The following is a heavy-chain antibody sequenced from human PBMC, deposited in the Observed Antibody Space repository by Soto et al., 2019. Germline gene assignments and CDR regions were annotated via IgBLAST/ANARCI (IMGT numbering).Heavy chain of an antibody. CDR2: IIPILGIA. CDR1: GGTFSSYT. CDR3: ARSLGDYYYFDY. D-gene: IGHD2-21*02. V-gene: IGHV1-69*02. J-gene: IGHJ4*02. Sequence: ASVKVSCKASGGTFSSYTISWVRQAPGQGLEWMGRIIPILGIANYAQKFQGRVTITADKSTSTAYMELSSLRSEDTAVYCCARSLGDYYYFDYWGQGTLVTVSS.